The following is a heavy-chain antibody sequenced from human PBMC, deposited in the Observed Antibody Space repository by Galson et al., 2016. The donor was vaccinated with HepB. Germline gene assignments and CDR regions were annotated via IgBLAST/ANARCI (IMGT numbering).Heavy chain of an antibody. CDR2: ISGSGGST. Sequence: SLRLSCAASGFTFSSYAMSWVRQAPGKGLEWVSAISGSGGSTYYADSVKGRFTISRDNSKNTLYLQMNSLRAEDTAVYYCARAVWLPLSGMDVWGQGTTVTVSS. CDR3: ARAVWLPLSGMDV. CDR1: GFTFSSYA. J-gene: IGHJ6*02. D-gene: IGHD3-10*01. V-gene: IGHV3-23*01.